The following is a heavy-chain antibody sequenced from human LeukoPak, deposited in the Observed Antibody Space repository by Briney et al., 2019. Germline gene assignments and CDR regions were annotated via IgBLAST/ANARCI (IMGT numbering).Heavy chain of an antibody. CDR2: ISGSAGST. J-gene: IGHJ4*02. V-gene: IGHV3-23*01. CDR1: GFTFSSFG. Sequence: GGSLRLSCAASGFTFSSFGVSWVRQAPGKGLEWVSAISGSAGSTYYADSVKGRFTISRDDSKNTLYLQMNSLRAEDTAVYYCAKDLSSGWYPYYFDFWGRGTLVTVSS. D-gene: IGHD6-19*01. CDR3: AKDLSSGWYPYYFDF.